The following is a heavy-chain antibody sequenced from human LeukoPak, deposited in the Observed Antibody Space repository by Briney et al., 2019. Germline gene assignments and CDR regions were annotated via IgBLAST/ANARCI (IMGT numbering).Heavy chain of an antibody. D-gene: IGHD3-9*01. J-gene: IGHJ4*02. V-gene: IGHV4-39*07. CDR1: GGSISSSSYY. Sequence: PSETLSLTCTVSGGSISSSSYYWGWIRQPPGKGLEWIGSIYYSGSTYYNPSLKSRVTISVDTSKNQFSLKLSSVTAADTAVYYCARVRLPGYLDYWGQGTLVSVSS. CDR2: IYYSGST. CDR3: ARVRLPGYLDY.